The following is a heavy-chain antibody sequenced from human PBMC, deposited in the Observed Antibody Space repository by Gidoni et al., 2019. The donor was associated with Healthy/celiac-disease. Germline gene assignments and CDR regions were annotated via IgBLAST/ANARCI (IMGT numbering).Heavy chain of an antibody. J-gene: IGHJ6*02. Sequence: QVQLVESGGGVVQPGRSLRLSCAASGFTFSSYGMHWVRQAPGKGLEWVAVIWYDGSNKYYADSVKGRFTISRDNSKNTLYLQMNSLRAEDTAVYYCARGFVLEGMDVWGQGTTVTVSS. CDR2: IWYDGSNK. V-gene: IGHV3-33*01. D-gene: IGHD2-8*01. CDR1: GFTFSSYG. CDR3: ARGFVLEGMDV.